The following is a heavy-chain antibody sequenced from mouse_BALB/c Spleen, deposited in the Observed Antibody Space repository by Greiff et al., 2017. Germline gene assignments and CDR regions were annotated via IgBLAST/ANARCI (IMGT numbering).Heavy chain of an antibody. Sequence: EVQVVESGGGLVKPGGSLKLSCAASGFTFSSYAMSWVRQSPEKRLEWVAEISSGGSYTYYPDTVTGRFTISRDNAKNTLYLEMSSLRSEDTAMYYCARDSLIYDGYRFAYWGQGTLVTVSA. D-gene: IGHD2-3*01. J-gene: IGHJ3*01. CDR2: ISSGGSYT. CDR3: ARDSLIYDGYRFAY. CDR1: GFTFSSYA. V-gene: IGHV5-9-4*01.